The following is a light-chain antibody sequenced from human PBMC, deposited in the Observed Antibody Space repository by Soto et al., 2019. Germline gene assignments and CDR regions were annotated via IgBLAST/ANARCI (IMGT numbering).Light chain of an antibody. CDR2: AAS. J-gene: IGKJ2*01. CDR3: QQSFSAPYT. CDR1: QSISGY. Sequence: DIQMTQSPSSLSASVGDRVTITCRASQSISGYLNWYQQKPGKAPNLLIYAASTLQSGVPSRFSGSESGTDFTLTISSLKLEDFTPYYFQQSFSAPYTFGQGTKLEIK. V-gene: IGKV1-39*01.